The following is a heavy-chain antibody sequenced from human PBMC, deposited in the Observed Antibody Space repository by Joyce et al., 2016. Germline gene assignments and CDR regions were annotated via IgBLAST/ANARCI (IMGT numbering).Heavy chain of an antibody. V-gene: IGHV1-8*01. CDR2: MTPNSGNT. D-gene: IGHD7-27*01. Sequence: QVQLVQSGAEVKKPGASVKVSCKASGYTFTNFDINWVRQAPGQGREWRGWMTPNSGNTGYAQNFQGRVTMTRDTSRSTAYMELSSLRSEDTAVYFCARNKYGTGDFDFWGQGTPVTVSS. CDR3: ARNKYGTGDFDF. CDR1: GYTFTNFD. J-gene: IGHJ4*02.